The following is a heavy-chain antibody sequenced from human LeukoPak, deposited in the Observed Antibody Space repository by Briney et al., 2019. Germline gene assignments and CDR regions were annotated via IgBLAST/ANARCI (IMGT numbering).Heavy chain of an antibody. Sequence: SETLSLTCTVSGGSISSYYWSWIRQPPGKGLEWIGYIYYSGSTNYNPSLKSRVTISVDTSKNQFSLKLSSVTAVDTAVYYCAREGGYSGYAFDYWGQGTLVTVSS. CDR1: GGSISSYY. CDR2: IYYSGST. CDR3: AREGGYSGYAFDY. V-gene: IGHV4-59*13. D-gene: IGHD5-12*01. J-gene: IGHJ4*02.